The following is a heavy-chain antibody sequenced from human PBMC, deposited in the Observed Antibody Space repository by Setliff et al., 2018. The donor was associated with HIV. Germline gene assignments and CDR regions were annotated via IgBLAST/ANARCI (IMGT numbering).Heavy chain of an antibody. CDR3: ARDAWVEFLEWTFYGMDV. V-gene: IGHV1-18*01. CDR1: GYTFTSYG. D-gene: IGHD3-3*02. Sequence: ASVKVSCKASGYTFTSYGISWARQAPGQGLEWMGWISAYNGDTKYAQKVQGRVTLTTDTSSSTVYMELRSLRSDDTAVYYCARDAWVEFLEWTFYGMDVWGQGTTVTVSS. J-gene: IGHJ6*02. CDR2: ISAYNGDT.